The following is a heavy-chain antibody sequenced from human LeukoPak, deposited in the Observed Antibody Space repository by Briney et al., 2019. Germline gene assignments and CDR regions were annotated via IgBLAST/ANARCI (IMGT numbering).Heavy chain of an antibody. CDR2: MNPNSGNT. CDR1: GYTFTSYD. J-gene: IGHJ3*02. Sequence: GASVKVSCKASGYTFTSYDINWARQATGQGLEWMGWMNPNSGNTGYAQKFQGRVTMTTDTSTSTAYMELRSLRSDDTAVYYCAREINYGGSYSHDAFDIWGQGTMVTVSS. CDR3: AREINYGGSYSHDAFDI. V-gene: IGHV1-8*01. D-gene: IGHD1-26*01.